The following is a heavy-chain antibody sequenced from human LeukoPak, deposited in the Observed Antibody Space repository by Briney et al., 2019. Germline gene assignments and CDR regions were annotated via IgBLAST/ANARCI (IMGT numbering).Heavy chain of an antibody. D-gene: IGHD2-15*01. CDR3: AREVARRYYYYYMDV. V-gene: IGHV4-4*07. Sequence: SETLSPTCTVSGGSISSYYWSWIRRPAGKGLEWIGRIYTSGSTNYNPSLKSRVTMSVDTSKNQFSLKLSSVTAADTAVYYCAREVARRYYYYYMDVWGKGTTVTVSS. CDR1: GGSISSYY. J-gene: IGHJ6*03. CDR2: IYTSGST.